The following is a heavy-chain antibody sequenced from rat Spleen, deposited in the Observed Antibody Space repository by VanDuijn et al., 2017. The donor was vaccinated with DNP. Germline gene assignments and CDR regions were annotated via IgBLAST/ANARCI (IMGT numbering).Heavy chain of an antibody. CDR3: ARRYYGYTYFDY. Sequence: EVQLVESGGGLVQPGRSLKLSCAASGFTFSNYGMAWVRQAPTKGLEWVTSIRTDSGRTYYRDSVKGRFTVSRDNAKSTLYLQMDSLRSEDTATYYCARRYYGYTYFDYWGQGVTVTVSS. V-gene: IGHV5S13*01. D-gene: IGHD1-6*01. J-gene: IGHJ2*01. CDR2: IRTDSGRT. CDR1: GFTFSNYG.